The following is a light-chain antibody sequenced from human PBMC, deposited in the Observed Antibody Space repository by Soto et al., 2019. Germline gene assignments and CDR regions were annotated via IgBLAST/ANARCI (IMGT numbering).Light chain of an antibody. CDR2: GAS. Sequence: ETVLTQSPATFSVSPGERATLSCRASQSIGSNLAWYQQRPGQHPRLLIYGASTRATGVPAMFSGSGSGTEFTLTINSLQSEHFALYYCQQYNKWPLFTFGPGTKVDIK. V-gene: IGKV3-15*01. CDR3: QQYNKWPLFT. CDR1: QSIGSN. J-gene: IGKJ3*01.